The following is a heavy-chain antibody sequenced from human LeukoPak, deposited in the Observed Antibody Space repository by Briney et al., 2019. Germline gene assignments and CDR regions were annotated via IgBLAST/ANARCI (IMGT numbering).Heavy chain of an antibody. J-gene: IGHJ4*02. CDR1: GYTFTGYY. D-gene: IGHD6-13*01. Sequence: GASVKVSCKASGYTFTGYYMHWLRQAPGQGLEWMGWINPNSGGTNYAQKFQGRVTMARDTSISTAYMELSRLRSDDTAVYYCAIPQLAAAGTVSDYWGQGTLVTVSS. CDR2: INPNSGGT. V-gene: IGHV1-2*02. CDR3: AIPQLAAAGTVSDY.